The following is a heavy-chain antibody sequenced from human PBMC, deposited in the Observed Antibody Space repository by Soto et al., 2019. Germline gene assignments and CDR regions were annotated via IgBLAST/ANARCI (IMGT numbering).Heavy chain of an antibody. D-gene: IGHD1-1*01. V-gene: IGHV3-7*01. Sequence: GGSLRLSCAASGFTFSSYWMSWVRQAPGKGLEWVANIKQDGSEKYYVDSVKGRFTISRDNAKNSLYLQMNSLRAEDTAVYYCARDRGNWNPDYYMDVWGKGTTVTVSS. J-gene: IGHJ6*03. CDR3: ARDRGNWNPDYYMDV. CDR1: GFTFSSYW. CDR2: IKQDGSEK.